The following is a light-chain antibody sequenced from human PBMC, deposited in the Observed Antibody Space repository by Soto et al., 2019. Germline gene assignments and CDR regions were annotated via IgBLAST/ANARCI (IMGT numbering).Light chain of an antibody. CDR2: DAS. J-gene: IGKJ5*01. CDR3: QQRSNWPRIT. CDR1: QSVRTY. V-gene: IGKV3-11*01. Sequence: EIVLTQSPATLSFSPGERATLSCRASQSVRTYLAWYRQKPGQSPRLLIYDASNRATGIPARFSSSGSGTDFTLTISSLEPEDFAVYYCQQRSNWPRITFGQGTRLEIK.